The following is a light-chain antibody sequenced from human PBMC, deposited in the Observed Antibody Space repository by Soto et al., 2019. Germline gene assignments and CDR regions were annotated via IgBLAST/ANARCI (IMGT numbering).Light chain of an antibody. CDR2: KAS. Sequence: DIQMTQSPSTLSASVGGRVTITCRASQSINSWLAWYQQKPGKAPKLLIYKASSLESGVPSRFSGSGSGTEFTLTISSLQPDDFATYYCQQHNSYSPPWTFGQGTKVEIK. J-gene: IGKJ1*01. V-gene: IGKV1-5*03. CDR1: QSINSW. CDR3: QQHNSYSPPWT.